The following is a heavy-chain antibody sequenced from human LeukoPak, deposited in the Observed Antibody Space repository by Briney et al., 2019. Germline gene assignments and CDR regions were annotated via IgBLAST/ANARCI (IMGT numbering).Heavy chain of an antibody. CDR2: INPNSGGT. D-gene: IGHD3-22*01. CDR3: ARDYYDSSAAGDY. Sequence: GASVKVSCKASGYTFTSYDINWVRQATGQGLEWMGWINPNSGGTNYAQKLQGRVTMTRDTSISTAYMELSRLRSDDTAVYYCARDYYDSSAAGDYWGQGTLVTVSS. CDR1: GYTFTSYD. V-gene: IGHV1-2*02. J-gene: IGHJ4*02.